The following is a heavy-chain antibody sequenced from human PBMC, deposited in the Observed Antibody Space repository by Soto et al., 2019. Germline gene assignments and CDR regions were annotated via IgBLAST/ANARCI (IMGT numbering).Heavy chain of an antibody. V-gene: IGHV1-18*01. D-gene: IGHD3-22*01. J-gene: IGHJ3*02. Sequence: ASVKVSCKASGYTFTSYGISWVRQAPGQGLEWMGWISAYNGNTNYAQKLQGRVTMTTDTSTSTAYMELRSLRSDDTAVYYCYYDSSGYSPSGAFDISGQGTMVTVPS. CDR2: ISAYNGNT. CDR1: GYTFTSYG. CDR3: YYDSSGYSPSGAFDI.